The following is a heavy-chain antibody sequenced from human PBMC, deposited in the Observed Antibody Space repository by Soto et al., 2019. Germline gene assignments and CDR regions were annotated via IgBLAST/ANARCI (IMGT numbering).Heavy chain of an antibody. V-gene: IGHV4-34*01. J-gene: IGHJ4*02. CDR2: INHSGST. CDR1: GGSFSGYY. D-gene: IGHD3-9*01. CDR3: ARGRSLRYFDWFQGPYFDY. Sequence: KSSETLSLTCAVYGGSFSGYYWSWIRQPPGKGLEWIGEINHSGSTNYNPSLKSRVTISVDTSKNQFSLKLSSVTAADTAVYYCARGRSLRYFDWFQGPYFDYWGQGTLATVSS.